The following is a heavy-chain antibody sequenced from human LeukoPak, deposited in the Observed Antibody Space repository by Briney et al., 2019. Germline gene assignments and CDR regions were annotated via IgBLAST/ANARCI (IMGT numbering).Heavy chain of an antibody. CDR3: AALHTGTFVDY. V-gene: IGHV3-30*02. J-gene: IGHJ4*02. Sequence: PGGSLRLPCAASGFSFSGYGMHWVRQVPGKGLEWVAFIRYDGITKFYIDSVKGRFAISRDNSKNTLSLQMNSLRTEDTAVYYCAALHTGTFVDYWGQGTLVTVSS. CDR2: IRYDGITK. D-gene: IGHD4-17*01. CDR1: GFSFSGYG.